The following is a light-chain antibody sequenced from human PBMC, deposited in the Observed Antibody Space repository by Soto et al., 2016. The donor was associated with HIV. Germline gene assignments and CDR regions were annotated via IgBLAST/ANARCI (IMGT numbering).Light chain of an antibody. J-gene: IGKJ2*01. Sequence: DIQMTQSPSSLSASVGDRVTITCRASQGIKNCLAWFQQKPGKAPKSLIYDASSLQDEVASKFSGSGSGTDFTLSISRLQAEDSGTYYCQQYNTYPYTFGQGTKVEIK. CDR2: DAS. CDR3: QQYNTYPYT. CDR1: QGIKNC. V-gene: IGKV1-16*02.